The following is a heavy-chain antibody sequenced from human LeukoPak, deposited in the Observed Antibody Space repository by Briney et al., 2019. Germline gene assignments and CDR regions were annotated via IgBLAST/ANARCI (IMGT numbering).Heavy chain of an antibody. D-gene: IGHD5-18*01. J-gene: IGHJ6*02. Sequence: GASVKVSCKASGYTFTSYGISWVRQAPGQGLEWMGWIGAYNGNTNYAQKLQGRVTMTTDTSTSTAYMELRSLRSDDTAVYYCARDLLDTAMVVPYYYYYYGMDVWGQGTTVTVSS. CDR1: GYTFTSYG. V-gene: IGHV1-18*01. CDR2: IGAYNGNT. CDR3: ARDLLDTAMVVPYYYYYYGMDV.